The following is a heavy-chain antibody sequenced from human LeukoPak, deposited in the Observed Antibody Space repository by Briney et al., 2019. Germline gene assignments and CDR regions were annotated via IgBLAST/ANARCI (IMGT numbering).Heavy chain of an antibody. CDR3: TRDYMIPDYYYGMDV. J-gene: IGHJ6*02. CDR2: IRSKAYGGTT. Sequence: GGSLRLSCAASGFTFSSYAMSWVRQAPGKGLEWVGFIRSKAYGGTTEYAASVKGRFTISRDDSKSIAYLQMNSLKTEDTAVYYCTRDYMIPDYYYGMDVWGQGTTVTVSS. CDR1: GFTFSSYA. V-gene: IGHV3-49*04. D-gene: IGHD3-16*01.